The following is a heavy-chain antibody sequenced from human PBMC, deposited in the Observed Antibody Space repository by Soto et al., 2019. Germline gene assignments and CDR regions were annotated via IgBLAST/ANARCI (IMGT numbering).Heavy chain of an antibody. J-gene: IGHJ5*02. D-gene: IGHD2-2*01. Sequence: GGSLRLSCAVSGFTFSDYWMSWVRQAPGKGLEWVSYISSSSSYTNYADSVKGRFTISRDNAKNSLYLQMNSLRAEDTAVYYCARGVVPAVDNWFDPWGQGTLVTVSS. CDR3: ARGVVPAVDNWFDP. CDR2: ISSSSSYT. V-gene: IGHV3-11*03. CDR1: GFTFSDYW.